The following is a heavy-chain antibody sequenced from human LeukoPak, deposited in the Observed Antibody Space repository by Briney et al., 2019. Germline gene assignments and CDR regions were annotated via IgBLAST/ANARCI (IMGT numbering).Heavy chain of an antibody. CDR2: IYHTGTT. J-gene: IGHJ4*01. V-gene: IGHV4-39*01. CDR3: ASPSKWELSDLGC. CDR1: GGSISSNTYY. Sequence: KPSETLSLTCTVSGGSISSNTYYWAWIRQPLGKGLEWIGSIYHTGTTYYNPSLKSRVTISVDTSSNRFSLQLRSATAADTATYYCASPSKWELSDLGCWGRGTLVTVSS. D-gene: IGHD1-26*01.